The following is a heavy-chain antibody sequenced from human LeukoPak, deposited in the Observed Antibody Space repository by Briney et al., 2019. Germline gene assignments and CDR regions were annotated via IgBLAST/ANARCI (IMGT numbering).Heavy chain of an antibody. J-gene: IGHJ3*02. Sequence: GGSLRLSCAASGFTFSSYAVSWVRQAPGKGLEWVSAITSSGGSTYYAASVKGRFTISRDNSKNTLYLQMNSLRAEDTAVYYCAKSSVYSSSWSNDAFDIWGQGTMVTVSS. CDR1: GFTFSSYA. CDR2: ITSSGGST. V-gene: IGHV3-23*01. D-gene: IGHD6-13*01. CDR3: AKSSVYSSSWSNDAFDI.